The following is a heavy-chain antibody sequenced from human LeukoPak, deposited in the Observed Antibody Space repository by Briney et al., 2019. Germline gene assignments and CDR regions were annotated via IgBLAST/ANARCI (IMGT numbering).Heavy chain of an antibody. CDR1: GFTFSSDA. D-gene: IGHD2-15*01. V-gene: IGHV3-23*01. Sequence: GGSLRLSCAASGFTFSSDAMSWVRQAPGKGLEWVSAISGSGSSTYYADSVKGRFTISRDNTKNSLYLQMDSLRAEDTGVYYCARIYISYECNGGSCYDRPFDYWGQGTLVTVSS. J-gene: IGHJ4*02. CDR2: ISGSGSST. CDR3: ARIYISYECNGGSCYDRPFDY.